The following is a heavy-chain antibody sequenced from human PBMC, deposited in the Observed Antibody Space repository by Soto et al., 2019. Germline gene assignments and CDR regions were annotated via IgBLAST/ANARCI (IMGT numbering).Heavy chain of an antibody. CDR2: IYHSGST. CDR1: GGSISSGGYS. J-gene: IGHJ5*01. V-gene: IGHV4-30-2*01. Sequence: PSETLSLTCAVSGGSISSGGYSWSWIRQPPGKGLEWIGYIYHSGSTYYNPSLKSRVTISVDRSKNQFSLKLSSVTAADTAVYYCACGSGSDSDPARFDSWGMRTPVTISS. D-gene: IGHD3-10*01. CDR3: ACGSGSDSDPARFDS.